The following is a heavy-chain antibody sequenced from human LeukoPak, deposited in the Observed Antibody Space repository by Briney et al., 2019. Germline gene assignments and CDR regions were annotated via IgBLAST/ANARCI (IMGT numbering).Heavy chain of an antibody. CDR2: ISNSGSTI. V-gene: IGHV3-48*03. D-gene: IGHD3-10*01. CDR1: GFTFSSHD. Sequence: PGGSLRLSCAASGFTFSSHDMNWVRQAPGKGLEWVSYISNSGSTISYADSVKGRFTISRDNAKNSLYLQMNSLRADDTAVYYCAREGIADYWGQGTLVTVSS. J-gene: IGHJ4*02. CDR3: AREGIADY.